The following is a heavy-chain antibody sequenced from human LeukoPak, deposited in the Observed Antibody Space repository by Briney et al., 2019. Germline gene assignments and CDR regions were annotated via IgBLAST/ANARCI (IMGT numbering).Heavy chain of an antibody. D-gene: IGHD2-15*01. J-gene: IGHJ6*03. CDR1: GFSFSTYA. V-gene: IGHV3-23*01. CDR2: ISGGGGST. Sequence: PGGSLRLSCTASGFSFSTYAMNWVRQAPGKGLEWVSTISGGGGSTFYADSVKGRFTISRDNSKNTLYLQMNSLRAEDTAVYYCARDPRKAVVVAARYYYYYMDVWGKGTTVTVSS. CDR3: ARDPRKAVVVAARYYYYYMDV.